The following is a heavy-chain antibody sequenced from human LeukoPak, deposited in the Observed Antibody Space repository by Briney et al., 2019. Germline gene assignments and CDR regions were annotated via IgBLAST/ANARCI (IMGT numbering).Heavy chain of an antibody. CDR1: GFTFSDYY. V-gene: IGHV3-11*01. CDR3: ARAPYSSTWYYFDY. J-gene: IGHJ4*02. D-gene: IGHD6-13*01. Sequence: GGSLRLSCAASGFTFSDYYMSWIRQAPGKGLEWVSYISSSGSLISYADSVKGRFTISRDNTNNSLFLQMNSLRAEDTAVYYCARAPYSSTWYYFDYWGQETLVTVSS. CDR2: ISSSGSLI.